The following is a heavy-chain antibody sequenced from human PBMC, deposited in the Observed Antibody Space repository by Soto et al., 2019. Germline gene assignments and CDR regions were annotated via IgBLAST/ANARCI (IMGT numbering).Heavy chain of an antibody. V-gene: IGHV4-39*01. CDR3: ARQTAEYSSGWYGDFDY. CDR2: IYYSANT. J-gene: IGHJ4*02. CDR1: GGSISKSSYY. D-gene: IGHD6-19*01. Sequence: SETLSLTCTVSGGSISKSSYYWGWVRQPPGKGLEWIGSIYYSANTYYNPSLKSRVTISVDTSKNQFSLRLSSVTAADTAVYYCARQTAEYSSGWYGDFDYWGQGTLVTVSS.